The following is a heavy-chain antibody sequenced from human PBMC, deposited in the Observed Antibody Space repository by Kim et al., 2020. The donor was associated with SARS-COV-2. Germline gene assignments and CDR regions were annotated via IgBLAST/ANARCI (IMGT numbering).Heavy chain of an antibody. V-gene: IGHV5-51*01. CDR3: ARRSSSWEIDD. D-gene: IGHD2-2*01. J-gene: IGHJ4*02. Sequence: GESLKISCKGSGYSFTSYWIGWVRQMSGKGLEWMGIIYPGDSDTRYSPSFQGQVTISANQSISTAYLQWSSLKASDTAMYYCARRSSSWEIDDGCQGTLVTVSP. CDR1: GYSFTSYW. CDR2: IYPGDSDT.